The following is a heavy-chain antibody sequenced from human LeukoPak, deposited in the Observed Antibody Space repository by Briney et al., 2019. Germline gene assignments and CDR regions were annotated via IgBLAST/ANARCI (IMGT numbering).Heavy chain of an antibody. Sequence: PSETLSLTRTVSGGSINSYYWSWLRQPAGKGLEWIGRIYYSGNTNYNPSLKSRVTISLDRSKNQFSLKLYSVTAADTAVYYCARDARPRDGGLVPYYFDSWGQGTLVTVSS. J-gene: IGHJ4*02. CDR2: IYYSGNT. CDR1: GGSINSYY. CDR3: ARDARPRDGGLVPYYFDS. V-gene: IGHV4-4*07. D-gene: IGHD5-24*01.